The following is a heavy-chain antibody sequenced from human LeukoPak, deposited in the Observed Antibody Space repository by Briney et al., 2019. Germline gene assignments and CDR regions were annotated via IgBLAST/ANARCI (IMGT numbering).Heavy chain of an antibody. CDR2: IRYDGSNK. J-gene: IGHJ4*02. Sequence: PGGSLRLSCAASGFTFRNYGMHWVRQAPGKGLEGVAFIRYDGSNKYYADSVKGRFTISRDNSKNTLYLQMNSLRAEDTAVYYCAKGASMVRGVNQFDYWGQGTLVTVSS. D-gene: IGHD3-10*01. CDR3: AKGASMVRGVNQFDY. V-gene: IGHV3-30*02. CDR1: GFTFRNYG.